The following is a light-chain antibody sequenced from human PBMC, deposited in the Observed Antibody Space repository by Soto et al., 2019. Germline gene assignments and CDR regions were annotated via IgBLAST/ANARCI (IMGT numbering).Light chain of an antibody. J-gene: IGKJ4*01. CDR2: AAS. CDR1: QGISGW. V-gene: IGKV1-12*01. Sequence: DIQMTQSLSSVSASVGDRVTITCRASQGISGWLAWYQQKPGKAPKLLIYAASTLETGVPSRFSGGRSGTDFTLTINNLQPEDFATYYCQQATISQLTFGGGTKVEIK. CDR3: QQATISQLT.